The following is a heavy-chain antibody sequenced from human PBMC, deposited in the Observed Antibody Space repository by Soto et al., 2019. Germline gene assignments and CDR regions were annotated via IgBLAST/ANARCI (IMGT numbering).Heavy chain of an antibody. V-gene: IGHV4-59*01. CDR2: IYYSGST. CDR1: GGSISPYY. Sequence: SETLSLTCTVSGGSISPYYWSWIRQPPGKGLEWIGYIYYSGSTNYNFSLQSRVTMSVDSSKNQFSLKLSSVTAADTAVYYCARDLSDYDFWSGRGAPLYFDYWGQGALVTVSS. J-gene: IGHJ4*02. CDR3: ARDLSDYDFWSGRGAPLYFDY. D-gene: IGHD3-3*01.